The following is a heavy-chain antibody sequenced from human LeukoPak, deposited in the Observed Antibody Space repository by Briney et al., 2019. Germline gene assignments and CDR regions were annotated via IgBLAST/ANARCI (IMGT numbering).Heavy chain of an antibody. CDR1: GGSISSNNW. V-gene: IGHV4-4*02. J-gene: IGHJ6*02. CDR2: IYHSGNT. Sequence: SGTLSLTCSVSGGSISSNNWWTWVRQPPGKGLEWIGEIYHSGNTNYNPSLKSRVTISVDKSNNHFSLKMNSVTAADTAVYYCARDSATTLGSYYYGLDVWGQGTTVTVSS. CDR3: ARDSATTLGSYYYGLDV. D-gene: IGHD5-12*01.